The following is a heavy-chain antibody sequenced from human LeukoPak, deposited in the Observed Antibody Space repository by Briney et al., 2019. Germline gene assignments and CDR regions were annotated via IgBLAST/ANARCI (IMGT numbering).Heavy chain of an antibody. D-gene: IGHD2-2*01. CDR2: INDVSGDI. V-gene: IGHV3-21*05. Sequence: GGSLRLSCAASEFTFSLYAMNWVRQAPGKGLEWVSYINDVSGDIHYADSVKGRFTISRDSAKNTLYLQMNSLRAEDTAVYYCARDTYQPGRTDCWGQGTLVIVSS. J-gene: IGHJ4*02. CDR3: ARDTYQPGRTDC. CDR1: EFTFSLYA.